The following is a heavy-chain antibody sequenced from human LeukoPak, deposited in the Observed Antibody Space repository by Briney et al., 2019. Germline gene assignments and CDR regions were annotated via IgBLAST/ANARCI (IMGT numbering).Heavy chain of an antibody. J-gene: IGHJ5*02. CDR1: GYSISNGYY. Sequence: PSETLSLTCSVSGYSISNGYYWGWIRQPPGKGLEWIGSIYNGNTWNTYYNPSLKSRVTISVDTSKNQFSLKVNSVTAADTAVYNCAKLISGRLGSGRRVTWGRGTLVTVSS. CDR2: IYNGNTWNT. CDR3: AKLISGRLGSGRRVT. V-gene: IGHV4-38-2*02. D-gene: IGHD3-10*01.